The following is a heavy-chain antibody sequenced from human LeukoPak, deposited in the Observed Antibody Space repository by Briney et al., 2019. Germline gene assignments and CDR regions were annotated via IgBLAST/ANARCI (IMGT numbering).Heavy chain of an antibody. CDR1: GFTVSSYA. CDR2: ISGSGGST. Sequence: PGGSLRLSCAASGFTVSSYAMSLVRQAAGKGLEWVSAISGSGGSTYYADSVKGRFTISRDNSKNTLYLQMNSLRAEDTAVYYCAKDKYSGYDEAFDYWGQGTLVTVSS. D-gene: IGHD5-12*01. CDR3: AKDKYSGYDEAFDY. V-gene: IGHV3-23*01. J-gene: IGHJ4*02.